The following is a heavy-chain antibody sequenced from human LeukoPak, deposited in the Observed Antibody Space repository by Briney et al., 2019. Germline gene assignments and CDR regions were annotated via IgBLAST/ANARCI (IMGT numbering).Heavy chain of an antibody. Sequence: GGSLRLSCAASGFTFSSYGMHWVRQAPGKGLEWVAFIRYDGSNKYYADSVKGRFTISRDNSKNTLYLQMNSLRAEDTAVYYCAKDWVTTRYYFDYWGQGTLVTVSS. J-gene: IGHJ4*02. CDR1: GFTFSSYG. V-gene: IGHV3-30*02. D-gene: IGHD4-17*01. CDR3: AKDWVTTRYYFDY. CDR2: IRYDGSNK.